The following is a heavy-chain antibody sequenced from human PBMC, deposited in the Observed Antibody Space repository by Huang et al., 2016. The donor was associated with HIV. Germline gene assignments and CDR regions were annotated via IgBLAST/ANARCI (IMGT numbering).Heavy chain of an antibody. V-gene: IGHV2-5*02. CDR3: VHRLRYGKWYVDY. CDR1: GFSLTSIGVA. D-gene: IGHD6-13*01. J-gene: IGHJ4*02. Sequence: QITLKESGPTLVKPTQTLTLTCSFSGFSLTSIGVAVGWFRQPPGKALEWLALIYWDNEERFSPSLKNRLTITKDTPKNEVRLTMTNMDPVDTATYYCVHRLRYGKWYVDYWGQGVLVTVPS. CDR2: IYWDNEE.